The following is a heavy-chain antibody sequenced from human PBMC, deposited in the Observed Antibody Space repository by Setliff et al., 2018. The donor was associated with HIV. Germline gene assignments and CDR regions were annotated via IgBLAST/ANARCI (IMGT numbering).Heavy chain of an antibody. CDR2: IIPIFGTA. V-gene: IGHV1-69*13. CDR3: ARGLGGGLEGSDYMDV. J-gene: IGHJ6*03. CDR1: GGTFSSSA. D-gene: IGHD2-15*01. Sequence: GASVKVSCKASGGTFSSSAFSWVRQAPGQGVEWMGGIIPIFGTADYPQKFQGRVTITADESTSTVYMELSYLRSEDTAVYYCARGLGGGLEGSDYMDVWGKGTTVTVSS.